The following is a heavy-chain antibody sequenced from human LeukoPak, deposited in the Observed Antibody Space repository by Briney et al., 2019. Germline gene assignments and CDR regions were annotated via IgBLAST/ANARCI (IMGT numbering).Heavy chain of an antibody. J-gene: IGHJ4*02. CDR1: GYSISSGYY. V-gene: IGHV4-38-2*01. CDR2: IYHSGST. Sequence: SETLSLTCAVSGYSISSGYYWGWIRQPPGQGLEWIGSIYHSGSTYYNPSLKSRVTISVDTSKTQFSLQLSSVTAADTAVYYCARRPVGATHFDYWGQGTLVTVSS. CDR3: ARRPVGATHFDY. D-gene: IGHD1-26*01.